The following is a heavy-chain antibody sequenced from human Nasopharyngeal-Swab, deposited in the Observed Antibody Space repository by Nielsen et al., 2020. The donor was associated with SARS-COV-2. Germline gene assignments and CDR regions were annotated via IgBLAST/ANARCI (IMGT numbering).Heavy chain of an antibody. Sequence: GGSLRLSCAASGFAFSSYAMSWVRQAPGRGPEWVSAISGSGGSTYYADSVKGRFTISRDNSKNTLDLQMNSLRAEDTAVYYCAKDGGIAVAGWFDPWGQGTLVTVSS. V-gene: IGHV3-23*01. D-gene: IGHD6-19*01. CDR1: GFAFSSYA. J-gene: IGHJ5*02. CDR2: ISGSGGST. CDR3: AKDGGIAVAGWFDP.